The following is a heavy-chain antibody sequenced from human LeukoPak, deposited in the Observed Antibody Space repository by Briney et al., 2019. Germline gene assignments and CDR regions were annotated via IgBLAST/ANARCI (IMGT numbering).Heavy chain of an antibody. CDR2: IYPGDSDT. CDR1: GYSFTSYW. Sequence: GESLKISCQGSGYSFTSYWIGWVRQMPGKGLEWMGIIYPGDSDTRYSPSFQGQVTISADKSISTAYLQWSSLKASDTAMYYCARRDYYDSSGATFDYWGQGTLVTVSS. J-gene: IGHJ4*02. V-gene: IGHV5-51*01. CDR3: ARRDYYDSSGATFDY. D-gene: IGHD3-22*01.